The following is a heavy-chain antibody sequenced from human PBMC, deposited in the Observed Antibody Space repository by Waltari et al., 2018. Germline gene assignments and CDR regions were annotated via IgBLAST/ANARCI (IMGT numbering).Heavy chain of an antibody. D-gene: IGHD1-1*01. V-gene: IGHV4-61*09. CDR3: ARESRHITREQTGDY. Sequence: HVQLQESGPGLVKPSQTLSLTCTVSGGSISSGSYYWSWIRQPAGKGLEWIGYIYTSGSTDYNPPLKMRVTISVDTSKNQFSLKVASVTAADTAVYYCARESRHITREQTGDYWGQGILVTVSS. CDR1: GGSISSGSYY. CDR2: IYTSGST. J-gene: IGHJ4*02.